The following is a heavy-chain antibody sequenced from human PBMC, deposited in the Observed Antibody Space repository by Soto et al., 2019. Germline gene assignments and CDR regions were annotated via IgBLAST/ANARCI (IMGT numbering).Heavy chain of an antibody. J-gene: IGHJ2*01. D-gene: IGHD2-21*02. Sequence: QVQLVESGGGLVKPGGSLRLSCAASGFTFSDYYMSWIRQAPGKGLEWVSYISSSGSTIYYADSVKGRFTISRDNAKNSLYLQMNSLRAEDTAVDYCASAYCGGDCYFRYFDLWGRGTLVTVSS. CDR3: ASAYCGGDCYFRYFDL. CDR2: ISSSGSTI. V-gene: IGHV3-11*01. CDR1: GFTFSDYY.